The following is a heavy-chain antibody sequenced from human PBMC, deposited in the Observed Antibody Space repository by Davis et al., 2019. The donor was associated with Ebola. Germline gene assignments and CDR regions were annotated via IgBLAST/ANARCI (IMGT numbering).Heavy chain of an antibody. V-gene: IGHV3-21*04. D-gene: IGHD3-10*01. CDR2: ISSSSSYI. J-gene: IGHJ4*02. CDR1: GFTFSSYS. CDR3: TTSGDLHGDDY. Sequence: GESLKISCAASGFTFSSYSMNWVRQAPGKGLEWVSSISSSSSYIYYADSVKGRFTISRDNAKNSLYLQMNSLRAEDTAVYYCTTSGDLHGDDYWGQGTLVTVSS.